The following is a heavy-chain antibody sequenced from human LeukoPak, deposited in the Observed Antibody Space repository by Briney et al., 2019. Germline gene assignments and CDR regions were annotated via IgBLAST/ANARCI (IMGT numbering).Heavy chain of an antibody. J-gene: IGHJ4*02. Sequence: ASVKVSCKASGYNFIAYYIHWVRQAPGQGLEWMGWINPNSGGTKSVQTFQGRVTMTRDTSITTAYMELSSLISDDTAVYYCARGMWFSSGWYIDNWGQGTLITVSS. V-gene: IGHV1-2*02. D-gene: IGHD6-19*01. CDR3: ARGMWFSSGWYIDN. CDR1: GYNFIAYY. CDR2: INPNSGGT.